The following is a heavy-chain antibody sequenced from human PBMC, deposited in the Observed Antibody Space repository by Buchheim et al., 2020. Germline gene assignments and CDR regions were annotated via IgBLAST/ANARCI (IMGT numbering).Heavy chain of an antibody. J-gene: IGHJ5*02. Sequence: QVQLQQWGAGLLKPSETLSLTCAVYGGSFSGYYWSWIRQPPGKGLEWIGEINHSGSTNYNPSLKSRVTISVDTSKNQFSLKLSSVTAADTAVYYCARGGCSSTSCYSRYNWFDPWGQGTL. CDR1: GGSFSGYY. V-gene: IGHV4-34*01. CDR3: ARGGCSSTSCYSRYNWFDP. D-gene: IGHD2-2*01. CDR2: INHSGST.